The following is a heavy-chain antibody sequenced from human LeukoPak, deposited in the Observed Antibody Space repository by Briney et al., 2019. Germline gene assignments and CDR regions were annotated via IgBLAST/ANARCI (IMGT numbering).Heavy chain of an antibody. CDR2: IGHDGRNK. Sequence: GGSLRLSCEASGITFSNSGMYWVRQAPGKGLEWVAYIGHDGRNKFYTESVRGRFTISGDNSMKMAYLQMNSLRTEDTAIYFCAKDGDWTFDIWGQGTMVTVSS. D-gene: IGHD2-21*01. CDR3: AKDGDWTFDI. V-gene: IGHV3-30*02. J-gene: IGHJ3*02. CDR1: GITFSNSG.